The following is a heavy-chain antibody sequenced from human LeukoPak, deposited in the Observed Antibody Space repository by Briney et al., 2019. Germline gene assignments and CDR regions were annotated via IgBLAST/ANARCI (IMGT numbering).Heavy chain of an antibody. D-gene: IGHD6-19*01. CDR2: TYYRSKWYN. J-gene: IGHJ6*02. CDR1: GDSVSSNSAA. V-gene: IGHV6-1*01. Sequence: SQTLSLTCAISGDSVSSNSAAWNWIRQSPSRGLEWLGRTYYRSKWYNDYALSVKSRITINPDTSKNQFSLQLNSVTPEDTALYYCAGLEAVAGGWDYYYYGMDVWGQGTTVTVSS. CDR3: AGLEAVAGGWDYYYYGMDV.